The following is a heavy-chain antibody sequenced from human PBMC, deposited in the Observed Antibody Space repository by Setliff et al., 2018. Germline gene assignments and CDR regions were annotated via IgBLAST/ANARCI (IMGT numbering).Heavy chain of an antibody. V-gene: IGHV4-61*05. D-gene: IGHD6-6*01. Sequence: PSETLSLTCNVSGGSFSTSSDYWGWIRQPPWKGLEWIGYIYTSGSTNYNPSLKSRVTISLDTSKNQFSLKLSSVTAADTAVYYCAREGVDGRSSTDYRYYMDVWGKGTTVTVS. J-gene: IGHJ6*03. CDR2: IYTSGST. CDR3: AREGVDGRSSTDYRYYMDV. CDR1: GGSFSTSSDY.